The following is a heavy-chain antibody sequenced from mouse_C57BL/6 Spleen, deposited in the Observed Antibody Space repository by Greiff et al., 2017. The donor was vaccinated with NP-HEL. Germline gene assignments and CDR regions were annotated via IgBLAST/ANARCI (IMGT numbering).Heavy chain of an antibody. J-gene: IGHJ2*01. CDR1: GFNIKDDY. CDR2: IDPENGDT. Sequence: EVQLHQSGAELVRPGASVKLSCTASGFNIKDDYMHWVKQRPEQGLEWIGWIDPENGDTEYASKFQGKATITADTSSNTAYLQLSSLTSEDTAVYYCTSYGNYLDDWGKGTTLTVSS. D-gene: IGHD2-1*01. V-gene: IGHV14-4*01. CDR3: TSYGNYLDD.